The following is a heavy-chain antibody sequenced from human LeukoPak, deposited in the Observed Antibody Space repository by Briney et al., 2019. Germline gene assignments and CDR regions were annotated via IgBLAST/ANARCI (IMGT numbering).Heavy chain of an antibody. D-gene: IGHD1-26*01. CDR2: ISLTETT. CDR1: GGSISGYY. Sequence: SETLSLTCFVSGGSISGYYWNWIRQPPGKGLEWIGYISLTETTKYNSSLKSRATISVDTSKNQFSLNLISVTAADTAVYYCARHVIVDHFDYWGQGTLVTVSS. J-gene: IGHJ4*02. V-gene: IGHV4-59*08. CDR3: ARHVIVDHFDY.